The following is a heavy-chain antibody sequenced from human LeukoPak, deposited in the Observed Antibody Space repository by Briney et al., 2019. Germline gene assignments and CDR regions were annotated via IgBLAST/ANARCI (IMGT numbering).Heavy chain of an antibody. CDR2: IYYSGST. Sequence: SETLSLTCTVSGGSISSHYWSWIRQPPGKGLEWIGYIYYSGSTNYNPSLKSRVTISVDTSKNQFSLKLSSVTAADTAVYYCARARYYYDSSGYYGFFAYYFDYWGQGTLVTVSS. V-gene: IGHV4-59*11. CDR3: ARARYYYDSSGYYGFFAYYFDY. D-gene: IGHD3-22*01. J-gene: IGHJ4*02. CDR1: GGSISSHY.